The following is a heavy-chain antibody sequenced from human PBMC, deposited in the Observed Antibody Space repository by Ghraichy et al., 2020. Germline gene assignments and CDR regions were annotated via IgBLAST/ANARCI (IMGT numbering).Heavy chain of an antibody. J-gene: IGHJ3*01. D-gene: IGHD6-19*01. Sequence: GGSLRLSCAASGFSFSTFWMTWVRQAPGKGLEWVANINQDGVKKNYVDSVEGRFTVSRDNAKNSLYLQMNSLSAEDTAMYYCARDDSQYGTAWYDAFDLWGQGTMVTVSS. CDR3: ARDDSQYGTAWYDAFDL. CDR2: INQDGVKK. CDR1: GFSFSTFW. V-gene: IGHV3-7*01.